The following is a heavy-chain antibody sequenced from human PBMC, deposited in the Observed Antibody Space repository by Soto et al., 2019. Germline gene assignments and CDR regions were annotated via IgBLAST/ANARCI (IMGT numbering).Heavy chain of an antibody. D-gene: IGHD3-9*01. CDR1: GFTFSLSA. J-gene: IGHJ4*02. V-gene: IGHV3-23*01. CDR3: AKGPEYDILTGCDY. Sequence: EVQLLESGGGFVQPGESLRLSCAASGFTFSLSAMSWVRQAPGRGLDWVSSLSGGGSTTDYTDSVKGRFTISRDNSKNTVHLQMNSVRAEDTAVYYCAKGPEYDILTGCDYWGQGALVTVSS. CDR2: LSGGGSTT.